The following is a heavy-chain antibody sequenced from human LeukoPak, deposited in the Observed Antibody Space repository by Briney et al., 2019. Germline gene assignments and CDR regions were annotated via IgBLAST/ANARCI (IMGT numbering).Heavy chain of an antibody. D-gene: IGHD4-23*01. Sequence: GGSLRLSCAATGFIFSSYWMQWVRQARGHGLVWVSRTNSDGKTTRYADSAEGRFTISRDNAKNTLYLQMNSLRAEDTAVYYCARGIRWLDYWGQGSLVTVSS. J-gene: IGHJ4*02. CDR3: ARGIRWLDY. CDR2: TNSDGKTT. CDR1: GFIFSSYW. V-gene: IGHV3-74*01.